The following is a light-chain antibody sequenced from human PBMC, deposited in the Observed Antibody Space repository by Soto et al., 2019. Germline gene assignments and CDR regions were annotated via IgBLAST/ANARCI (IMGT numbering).Light chain of an antibody. CDR1: QSVSSN. CDR2: GAS. V-gene: IGKV3-15*01. J-gene: IGKJ1*01. CDR3: QQYSNWPPWT. Sequence: IMMTQSPATLSVSPRERATLSCRASQSVSSNLAWYQQKPDQAPRLLIYGASTRATGIPARFSGSGSGTEFTLTISRLQSEDFAVYYCQQYSNWPPWTFGQGTKVDIK.